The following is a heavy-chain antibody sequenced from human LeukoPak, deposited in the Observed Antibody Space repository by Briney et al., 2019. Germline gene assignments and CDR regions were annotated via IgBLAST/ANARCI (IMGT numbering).Heavy chain of an antibody. CDR1: GFTFSSYS. CDR2: IISSSYI. D-gene: IGHD2-15*01. CDR3: ARVVVVAATPDY. J-gene: IGHJ4*02. V-gene: IGHV3-21*01. Sequence: GGSLRLSCAASGFTFSSYSMNWVRQAPGKGLEWVSSIISSSYIYYADSVNGRFTISRDNAKNSLYLQMNSLRAEDTAVSYCARVVVVAATPDYWGQGTLVTVSS.